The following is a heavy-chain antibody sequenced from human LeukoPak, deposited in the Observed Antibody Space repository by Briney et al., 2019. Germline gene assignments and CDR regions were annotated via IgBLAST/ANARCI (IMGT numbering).Heavy chain of an antibody. V-gene: IGHV3-15*01. CDR3: TTDPPYCSAGSCYYFGY. D-gene: IGHD2-15*01. CDR2: IKSKAEGGTT. Sequence: PGGSLRLSCAAFGFSFSNTWMNWVRQAPGKGLDWVGRIKSKAEGGTTDYAAPVKGRFTISRDDSKNTMYLHMNGLKTEDTAVYFCTTDPPYCSAGSCYYFGYWGQGTLVTVSS. J-gene: IGHJ4*02. CDR1: GFSFSNTW.